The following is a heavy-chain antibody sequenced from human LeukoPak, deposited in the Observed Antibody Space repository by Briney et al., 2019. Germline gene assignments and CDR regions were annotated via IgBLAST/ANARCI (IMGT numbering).Heavy chain of an antibody. CDR1: GYTFTGYY. J-gene: IGHJ4*02. Sequence: ASVTVSCMASGYTFTGYYMHWVRQAPGQGLEWMGWIKPNRGGTNYAQKFQGRFTMTRDTSISTLYMPLSRLRSDDTAVYYWARDEGSGGSPEVDYWGQGTLVTVSS. V-gene: IGHV1-2*02. D-gene: IGHD1-26*01. CDR3: ARDEGSGGSPEVDY. CDR2: IKPNRGGT.